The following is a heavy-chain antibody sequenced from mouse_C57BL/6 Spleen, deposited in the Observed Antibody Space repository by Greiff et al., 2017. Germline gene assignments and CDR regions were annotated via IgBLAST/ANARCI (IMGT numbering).Heavy chain of an antibody. D-gene: IGHD2-5*01. V-gene: IGHV1-15*01. J-gene: IGHJ4*01. CDR2: IDPETGGT. Sequence: QVQLKQSGAELVRPGASVTLSCKASGYTFTDYEMHWVKQTPVHGLEWIGAIDPETGGTAYNQKFKGKAILTADKSSSTAYMELRSLTSEDSAVYYCTKTYYSNHVDAMDYWGQGTSVTVSS. CDR1: GYTFTDYE. CDR3: TKTYYSNHVDAMDY.